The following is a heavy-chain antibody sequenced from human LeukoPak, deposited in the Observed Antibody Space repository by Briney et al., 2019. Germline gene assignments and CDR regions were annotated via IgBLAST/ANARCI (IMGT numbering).Heavy chain of an antibody. Sequence: ASVKVSCKASGYTFTSYGISWVRQPPGQGLEWMGWISAYNGNTNYAQKLQGRVTMTTDTSTSTAYMELRSLRSDDTAVYYCASSGYDGGWFDPWGQGTLVTVSS. D-gene: IGHD5-12*01. CDR2: ISAYNGNT. J-gene: IGHJ5*02. V-gene: IGHV1-18*04. CDR3: ASSGYDGGWFDP. CDR1: GYTFTSYG.